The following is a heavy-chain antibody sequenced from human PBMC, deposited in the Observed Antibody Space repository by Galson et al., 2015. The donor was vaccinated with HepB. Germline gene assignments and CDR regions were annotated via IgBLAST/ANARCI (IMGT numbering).Heavy chain of an antibody. CDR2: INPNSGGT. D-gene: IGHD6-13*01. J-gene: IGHJ4*02. Sequence: SVKVSCKASGYTFTGYYMHWVRQAPGQGLEWMGWINPNSGGTNYAQKFQGRVTMTRDTSISTAYMELSRLRSDDTAVYYCARVTSGLYSSSQFDYWGQGTLVTVSS. CDR1: GYTFTGYY. CDR3: ARVTSGLYSSSQFDY. V-gene: IGHV1-2*02.